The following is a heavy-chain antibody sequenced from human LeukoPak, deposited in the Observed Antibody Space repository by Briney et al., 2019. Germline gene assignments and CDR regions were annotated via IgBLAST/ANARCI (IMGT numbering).Heavy chain of an antibody. Sequence: GGSLRLSCEASGFTFSDYYMSWIRQAPGKGLEWVSYISSRGSTIYYADSVKGRFTISRDNAKNSLYLQMNSLRAKDTAVYYCARHDTAMATDYGMDVWGQGTTVTVSS. V-gene: IGHV3-11*01. CDR1: GFTFSDYY. J-gene: IGHJ6*02. D-gene: IGHD5-18*01. CDR2: ISSRGSTI. CDR3: ARHDTAMATDYGMDV.